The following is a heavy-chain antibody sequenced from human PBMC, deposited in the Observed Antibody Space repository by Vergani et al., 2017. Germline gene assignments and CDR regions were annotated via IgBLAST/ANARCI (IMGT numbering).Heavy chain of an antibody. CDR2: IYGDDDK. CDR1: GFSLSSDLG. V-gene: IGHV2-5*02. Sequence: QITLKESGPTLVRPTQTLTLTCSFSGFSLSSDLGVAWLRQPPGKALEWLALIYGDDDKRHSPSLKSRLTITKDTPKSQVVLTMTNMDTVDTATYFCAHKIFSEGWFGPWGKGSLVTVSS. J-gene: IGHJ5*02. D-gene: IGHD3-3*01. CDR3: AHKIFSEGWFGP.